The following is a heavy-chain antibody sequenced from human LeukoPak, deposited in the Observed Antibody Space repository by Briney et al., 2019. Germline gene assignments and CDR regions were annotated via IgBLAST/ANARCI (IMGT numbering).Heavy chain of an antibody. Sequence: GGSLRLSCAASGFTFSSHAMSWVRQAPGKGLEWVSAISGSGGSTYYADSVKGRFTISRDNSKNTLYLQMNSLRAEDTAVYYCARGRGNDILTGYPYYYGMDVWGQGTTVTVSS. J-gene: IGHJ6*02. CDR2: ISGSGGST. V-gene: IGHV3-23*01. CDR1: GFTFSSHA. CDR3: ARGRGNDILTGYPYYYGMDV. D-gene: IGHD3-9*01.